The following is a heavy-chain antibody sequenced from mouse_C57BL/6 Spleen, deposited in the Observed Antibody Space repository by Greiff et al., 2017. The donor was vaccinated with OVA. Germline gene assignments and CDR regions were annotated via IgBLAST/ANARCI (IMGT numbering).Heavy chain of an antibody. V-gene: IGHV5-4*01. D-gene: IGHD1-1*01. CDR1: GFTFSSYA. J-gene: IGHJ4*01. Sequence: EVKVVESGGGLVKPGGSLKLSCAASGFTFSSYAMSWVRQTPEKRLEWVATISDGGSYTYYPDNVKGRFTISRDNAKNNLYLQMSHLKSEDTAMYYCAREYGSYAMDYWGQGTSVTVSS. CDR2: ISDGGSYT. CDR3: AREYGSYAMDY.